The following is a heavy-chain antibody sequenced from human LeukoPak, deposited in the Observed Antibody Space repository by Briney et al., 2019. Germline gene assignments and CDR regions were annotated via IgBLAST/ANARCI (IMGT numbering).Heavy chain of an antibody. D-gene: IGHD2-21*02. Sequence: ASVKVSCKASGYTFTDSFIHWARHAPGQPLEWIGWINPNIGDASYAKKFQDRVTMTRDRSINTAYMELSRLTSDDTAVYYCARMALDGGDSIGFDSWGQGTLVTVSS. V-gene: IGHV1-2*02. CDR2: INPNIGDA. CDR1: GYTFTDSF. CDR3: ARMALDGGDSIGFDS. J-gene: IGHJ5*01.